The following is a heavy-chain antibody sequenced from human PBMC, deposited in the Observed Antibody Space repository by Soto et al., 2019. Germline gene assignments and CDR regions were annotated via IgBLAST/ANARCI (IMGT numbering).Heavy chain of an antibody. CDR1: GGSISRYY. Sequence: SETLSLTCSVSGGSISRYYWSWIRQPPGKGLEWIGYAYYSGDTGYNPSLQSRVTMAVDTSKNQVSLKLTSVAAADTAVYYCARDRSTYGGGGTGEVKENWFDPWGQGALVTVSS. V-gene: IGHV4-59*01. CDR3: ARDRSTYGGGGTGEVKENWFDP. D-gene: IGHD2-8*01. CDR2: AYYSGDT. J-gene: IGHJ5*02.